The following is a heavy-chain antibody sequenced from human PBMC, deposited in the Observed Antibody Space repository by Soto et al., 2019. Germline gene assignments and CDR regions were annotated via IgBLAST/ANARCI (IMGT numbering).Heavy chain of an antibody. CDR2: NSSSSSTI. V-gene: IGHV3-48*02. D-gene: IGHD6-19*01. CDR1: GFTFSSYS. Sequence: QPGGSLRPSCAASGFTFSSYSMNWVRRAPGKGLEWVSYNSSSSSTIYYADSVKGRFTISRDNAKNSLYLQMNSLRDEDTAVDYCARDKRTHSSGRDSPFDYWGQGTRVTDPS. CDR3: ARDKRTHSSGRDSPFDY. J-gene: IGHJ4*02.